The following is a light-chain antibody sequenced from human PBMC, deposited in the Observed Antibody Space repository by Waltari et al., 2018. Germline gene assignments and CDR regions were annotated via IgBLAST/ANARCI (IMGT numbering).Light chain of an antibody. V-gene: IGKV3-15*01. CDR2: DAS. J-gene: IGKJ5*01. Sequence: EIVMTQSPATLSVSPGETATLSCRASQSVSSNVAWYQKKPGQAPRLLIYDASTRATSIPAKFRGSGSGTEFTLTISSLQSEDFAVYYCQQYNRWPPITFCHGTRLEIK. CDR3: QQYNRWPPIT. CDR1: QSVSSN.